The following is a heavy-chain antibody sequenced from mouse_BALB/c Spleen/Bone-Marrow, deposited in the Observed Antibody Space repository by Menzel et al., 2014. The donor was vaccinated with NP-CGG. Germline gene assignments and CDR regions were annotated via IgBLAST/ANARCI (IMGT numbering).Heavy chain of an antibody. D-gene: IGHD2-10*01. CDR3: ARSAYYGNYGGY. V-gene: IGHV1-84*02. J-gene: IGHJ2*01. Sequence: VQLQESGPELVKPGASVKISCKASGYTFTDYYINWVKQKPGQGLEWIGWIYPGSGNTKYNEKFKGKATLTVDTSSSTAYMQRSSLTSEDTAVYFGARSAYYGNYGGYWGQGATLTVSS. CDR1: GYTFTDYY. CDR2: IYPGSGNT.